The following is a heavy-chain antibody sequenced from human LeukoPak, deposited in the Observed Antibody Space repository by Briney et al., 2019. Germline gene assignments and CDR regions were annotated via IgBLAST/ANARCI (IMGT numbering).Heavy chain of an antibody. J-gene: IGHJ4*02. CDR3: ARGPYGSGSYY. Sequence: SQTLSLTCTVSGGSISSGDYYWRWIRQPPGKGLEWIGYIYYSGTTYHNPSLKSRVTISVDTSKNQFSLKLTSVTAADTAVYFCARGPYGSGSYYWGQGTLVTVSS. D-gene: IGHD3-10*01. V-gene: IGHV4-30-4*01. CDR2: IYYSGTT. CDR1: GGSISSGDYY.